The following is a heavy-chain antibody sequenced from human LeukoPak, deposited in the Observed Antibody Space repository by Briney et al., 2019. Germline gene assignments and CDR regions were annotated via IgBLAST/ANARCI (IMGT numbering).Heavy chain of an antibody. D-gene: IGHD1-1*01. J-gene: IGHJ5*02. Sequence: ASVKVSCKASGYTFTSYGISWVRQAPGQGLEWMGWISAYNGNTNYAQKLQGRVTMTTDTSTSTAYMELRSLRSDDTAVYYCARERTGTTTPNWFDPWGQGTLVTVSS. CDR3: ARERTGTTTPNWFDP. CDR1: GYTFTSYG. CDR2: ISAYNGNT. V-gene: IGHV1-18*04.